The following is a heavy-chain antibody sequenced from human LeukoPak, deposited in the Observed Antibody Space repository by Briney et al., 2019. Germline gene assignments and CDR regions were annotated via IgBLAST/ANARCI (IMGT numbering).Heavy chain of an antibody. D-gene: IGHD5-24*01. V-gene: IGHV4-30-4*03. CDR1: GGSISSDDYY. Sequence: NPSQTLSLTCTVSGGSISSDDYYWSWIRQPPGKGLEWIGYIYYSGITYYNPSLKSRVTISVDKSKNQFSLKLSSVTAADTAVYYCTRRCKDAYSLYCFDYWGQGTLVTVSS. J-gene: IGHJ4*02. CDR2: IYYSGIT. CDR3: TRRCKDAYSLYCFDY.